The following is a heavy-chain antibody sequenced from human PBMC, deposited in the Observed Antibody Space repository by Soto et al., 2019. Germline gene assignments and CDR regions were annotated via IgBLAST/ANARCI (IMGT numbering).Heavy chain of an antibody. J-gene: IGHJ6*02. CDR3: ARDPQPSVLTGGIAGYHGLDV. CDR1: GGTFSSYL. V-gene: IGHV1-69*01. Sequence: QVQLVLSGAEVKKPGSSVKVSCKASGGTFSSYLISWVRQAPGQGLEWMGGIIPMFGTANYAQKFQGRVTITADESTSTAYMELSSLRSEDTALYYCARDPQPSVLTGGIAGYHGLDVWGQGTTVTVAS. CDR2: IIPMFGTA. D-gene: IGHD2-15*01.